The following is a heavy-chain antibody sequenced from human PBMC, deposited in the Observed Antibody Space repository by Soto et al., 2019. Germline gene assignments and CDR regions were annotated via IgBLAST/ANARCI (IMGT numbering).Heavy chain of an antibody. CDR3: ARHGNYYYYMDV. CDR2: IYYSGST. J-gene: IGHJ6*03. V-gene: IGHV4-59*08. CDR1: GGSISSYY. Sequence: SSETLSLTCTVSGGSISSYYWSWIRQPPGKGLEWIGYIYYSGSTNYNPSLKSRVTISVDTSKNQFSLKLSSVTAADTAVYYCARHGNYYYYMDVWGKGTTVTVSS. D-gene: IGHD2-15*01.